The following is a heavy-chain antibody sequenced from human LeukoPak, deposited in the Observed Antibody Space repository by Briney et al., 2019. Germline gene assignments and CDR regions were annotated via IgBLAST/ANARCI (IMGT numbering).Heavy chain of an antibody. CDR3: AEDARRTSGWYFFDY. Sequence: GGSLRLSCAASGFTFSSYAMTWVRQAPGKGLEWVSSINNSGTDTYYEDSVKGRFTISRDNSKNTLFLHINSLSAEDTAVYYCAEDARRTSGWYFFDYWGQGTLVTVSS. CDR2: INNSGTDT. V-gene: IGHV3-23*01. CDR1: GFTFSSYA. J-gene: IGHJ4*02. D-gene: IGHD6-19*01.